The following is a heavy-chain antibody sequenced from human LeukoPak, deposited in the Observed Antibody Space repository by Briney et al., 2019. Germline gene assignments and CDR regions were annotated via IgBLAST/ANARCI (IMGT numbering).Heavy chain of an antibody. J-gene: IGHJ6*03. V-gene: IGHV1-2*02. CDR2: INPNSGVT. D-gene: IGHD3-16*01. CDR3: ARYDIYYYYMDV. Sequence: AAVKVSRKDSGYALTGYYMHGVRPGPGQGGGWMGWINPNSGVTNYAQKLQGGVTMTRDTSISTAYIELSRLRSDNTAVYYCARYDIYYYYMDVWGKGTTVTVSS. CDR1: GYALTGYY.